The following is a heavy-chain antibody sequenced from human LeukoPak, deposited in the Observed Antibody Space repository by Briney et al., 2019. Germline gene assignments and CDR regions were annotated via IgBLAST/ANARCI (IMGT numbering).Heavy chain of an antibody. CDR3: AREDTTGAFDI. D-gene: IGHD3-9*01. Sequence: ASVKVSCKASGYTFTSYGISWVRQAPGQGLEWMGWISAYNGSTNYAQKLQGRITMTRDTSISTAYLDLSRLISDNTAMYYCAREDTTGAFDIWGQGTMVTVS. J-gene: IGHJ3*02. V-gene: IGHV1-18*01. CDR1: GYTFTSYG. CDR2: ISAYNGST.